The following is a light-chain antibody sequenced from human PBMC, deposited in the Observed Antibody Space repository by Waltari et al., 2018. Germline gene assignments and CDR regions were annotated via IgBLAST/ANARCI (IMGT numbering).Light chain of an antibody. J-gene: IGKJ4*01. Sequence: EIVMTQEPATLYVAPGDRATLTCRASQSVSSNLAWYQQKPGQAPRLLIYGASTRATGIPARFSGSGSGTEFTLTISSLQSEDFAVYYCQQYNNWPLTFGGGTKVEIK. CDR1: QSVSSN. CDR3: QQYNNWPLT. CDR2: GAS. V-gene: IGKV3-15*01.